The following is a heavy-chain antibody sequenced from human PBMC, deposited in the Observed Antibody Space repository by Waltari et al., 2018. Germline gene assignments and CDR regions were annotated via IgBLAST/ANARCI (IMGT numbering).Heavy chain of an antibody. Sequence: EVQLVESGGGLVKPGGSLRLSCAASGFTFSSYSMNWVRQAPGKGLEWVSSISSSSSYIYYADSLKGRFTISRDNAKNSLYLQMNSLRAEDTAVYYCARDRAVYYYYGMDVWGQGTTVTVSS. V-gene: IGHV3-21*01. D-gene: IGHD6-25*01. CDR1: GFTFSSYS. CDR2: ISSSSSYI. CDR3: ARDRAVYYYYGMDV. J-gene: IGHJ6*02.